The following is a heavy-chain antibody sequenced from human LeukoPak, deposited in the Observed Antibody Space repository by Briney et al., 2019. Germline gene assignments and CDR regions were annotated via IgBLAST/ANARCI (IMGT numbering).Heavy chain of an antibody. D-gene: IGHD5-18*01. CDR2: IKQDGSEK. CDR3: ASELDTAMVRPFDY. V-gene: IGHV3-7*01. CDR1: GFTFSSYW. J-gene: IGHJ4*02. Sequence: GGSLRLSCAASGFTFSSYWMSWVRQAPGKGLEWVANIKQDGSEKYYVDSVKGRFTISRDNAKNSLYLQMNSLRAEDTAVYYCASELDTAMVRPFDYWGQGTLVTVSS.